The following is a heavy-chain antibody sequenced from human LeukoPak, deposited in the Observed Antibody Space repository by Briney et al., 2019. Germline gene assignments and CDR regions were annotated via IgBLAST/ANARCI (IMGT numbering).Heavy chain of an antibody. CDR2: IRPDGSHT. D-gene: IGHD1-7*01. J-gene: IGHJ4*02. CDR1: GFSFSTFV. CDR3: LREVDWKYAFDY. V-gene: IGHV3-33*01. Sequence: PGGSLRLSRAASGFSFSTFVMHWVRQAPGKGLEWVAVIRPDGSHTSYVDPVKGRFTISRDNSNNMLYLQMSSLRAEDTALYYCLREVDWKYAFDYWGRGTLVTVSS.